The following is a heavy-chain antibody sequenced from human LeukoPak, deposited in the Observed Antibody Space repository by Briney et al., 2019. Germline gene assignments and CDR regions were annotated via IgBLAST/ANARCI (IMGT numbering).Heavy chain of an antibody. J-gene: IGHJ1*01. Sequence: ASVKVSCKASGYTFTSYYMHWVRQAPGQGLEWMGIINPSGGSTSYAQKFQGRVTMTRDMSTSTVYMELSSLRSEDTAVYYCARDGYEIESTPGGVEVHHWGQGTLVTVSS. CDR3: ARDGYEIESTPGGVEVHH. V-gene: IGHV1-46*01. D-gene: IGHD2-15*01. CDR1: GYTFTSYY. CDR2: INPSGGST.